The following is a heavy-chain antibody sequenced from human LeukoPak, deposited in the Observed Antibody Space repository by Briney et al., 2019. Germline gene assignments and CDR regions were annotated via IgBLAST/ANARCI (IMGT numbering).Heavy chain of an antibody. D-gene: IGHD4-23*01. Sequence: GGSLRLSCAASGFTFSSYSMNWVRQAPGKGLEWVSSISSSSSYIYYADSVKGRFTISRDNAKNSLYLQMNSLRAEDTAVYHCARDAYGGNPYDAFDIWGQGTMVTVSS. CDR1: GFTFSSYS. CDR3: ARDAYGGNPYDAFDI. V-gene: IGHV3-21*01. CDR2: ISSSSSYI. J-gene: IGHJ3*02.